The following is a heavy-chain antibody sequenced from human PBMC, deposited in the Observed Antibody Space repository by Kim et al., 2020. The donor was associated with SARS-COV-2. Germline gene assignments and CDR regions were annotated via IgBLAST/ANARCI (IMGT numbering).Heavy chain of an antibody. D-gene: IGHD1-26*01. Sequence: GGSLRLSCSASGFTVSAYPMHWVRHIPGEGLQYVSAISNNGERTFYADSVKGRFIISRDNSKNTLYLQMSSLRPEDTAVYYCVKGNREGDFWGQGALVTVSS. CDR3: VKGNREGDF. J-gene: IGHJ4*02. CDR1: GFTVSAYP. CDR2: ISNNGERT. V-gene: IGHV3-64D*08.